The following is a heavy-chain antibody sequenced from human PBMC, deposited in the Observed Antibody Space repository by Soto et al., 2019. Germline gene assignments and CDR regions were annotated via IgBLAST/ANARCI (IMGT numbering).Heavy chain of an antibody. CDR1: GASISSYY. J-gene: IGHJ4*02. V-gene: IGHV4-59*01. Sequence: SETLSLTCTVSGASISSYYWSWIRQPPGKGLEWIGYIYYSGSANYNPSLKSRVTISADTSKNQLSLKLSSVTAADTAVYYCARDGGGGYSLPRPFDYWGQGTLVTVSS. D-gene: IGHD5-12*01. CDR3: ARDGGGGYSLPRPFDY. CDR2: IYYSGSA.